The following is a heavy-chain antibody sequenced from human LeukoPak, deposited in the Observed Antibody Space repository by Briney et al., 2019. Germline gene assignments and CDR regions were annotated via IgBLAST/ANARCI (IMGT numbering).Heavy chain of an antibody. Sequence: GGSLRLSCAASGFTVSSNYMSWVRQAPGKGLEWVSVIYSGGSTYYADSVKGRFTISRDNSKNTLYLQMNSLRAEDTAVYYCARSGGPAADAFDIWGQGTMVTVSS. D-gene: IGHD1-14*01. J-gene: IGHJ3*02. CDR1: GFTVSSNY. CDR2: IYSGGST. V-gene: IGHV3-66*01. CDR3: ARSGGPAADAFDI.